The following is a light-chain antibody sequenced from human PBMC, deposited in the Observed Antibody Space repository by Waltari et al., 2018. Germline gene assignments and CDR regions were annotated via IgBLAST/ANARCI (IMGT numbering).Light chain of an antibody. CDR3: ATWDDSLNAYV. Sequence: QSVLTQPPSVSGAPRQRVTISCSGSSSNIENNALNWYQHLPGRAPKLLIRYDNLLPSGVSARFSASKSGTSASLAISGLQSDDEADYYCATWDDSLNAYVFGSGTKVTVV. J-gene: IGLJ1*01. CDR1: SSNIENNA. V-gene: IGLV1-36*01. CDR2: YDN.